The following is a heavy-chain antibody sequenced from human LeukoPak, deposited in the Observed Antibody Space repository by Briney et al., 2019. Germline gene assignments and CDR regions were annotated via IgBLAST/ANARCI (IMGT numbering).Heavy chain of an antibody. D-gene: IGHD3-10*01. Sequence: SGTLSLTCTVAGGSISSYYWSWIRQPPGKGLERIGYIYYSGSTNYNPSLKSRVTISVDTSKNQFSLKLSSVTAADTAVYYCAREGKLWFGALSPSHAFDIWVQGTMVTVSS. CDR2: IYYSGST. V-gene: IGHV4-59*01. CDR3: AREGKLWFGALSPSHAFDI. CDR1: GGSISSYY. J-gene: IGHJ3*02.